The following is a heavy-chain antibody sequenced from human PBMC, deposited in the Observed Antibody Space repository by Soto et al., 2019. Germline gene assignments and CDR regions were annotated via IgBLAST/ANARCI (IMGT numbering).Heavy chain of an antibody. CDR3: ARDQSITIFGLGGNYYYYGMDV. D-gene: IGHD3-3*01. CDR1: GYTFTSYG. Sequence: ASVKVSCKASGYTFTSYGISWVRQAPGQGLEWMGWISAYNGNTNYAQKLQGRVTMTTDTSTSTAYMELRSLRSDDTAVYYCARDQSITIFGLGGNYYYYGMDVWGQGTTVTVSS. J-gene: IGHJ6*02. CDR2: ISAYNGNT. V-gene: IGHV1-18*01.